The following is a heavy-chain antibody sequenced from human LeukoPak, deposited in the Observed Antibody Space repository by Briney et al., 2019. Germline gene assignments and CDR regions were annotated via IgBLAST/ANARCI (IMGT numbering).Heavy chain of an antibody. V-gene: IGHV3-23*01. D-gene: IGHD3-22*01. CDR1: GFTFSGYA. J-gene: IGHJ4*02. Sequence: GGSLRLSCAASGFTFSGYAMSWVRQAPGKGLEWVSAISGSGGSTYYADSVKGRFTISRDNSKNTLYVQMNSLRAEDTAVYYCAKSGTITTSFDYWGQGTLVTVSS. CDR2: ISGSGGST. CDR3: AKSGTITTSFDY.